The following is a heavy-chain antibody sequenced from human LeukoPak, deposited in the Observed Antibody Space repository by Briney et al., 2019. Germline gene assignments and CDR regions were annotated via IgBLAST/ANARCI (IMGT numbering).Heavy chain of an antibody. CDR3: AKDYDSSGYYLDY. J-gene: IGHJ4*02. CDR2: IYPSGST. Sequence: SGTLTLTCAVSGGSISSNNWWSWVRQPPGKGLEWIGEIYPSGSTNYNPSLKSRVTISVDRSKNQFSLKLRFVTAADTAVYYCAKDYDSSGYYLDYWGQGTLVTVSS. V-gene: IGHV4-4*02. CDR1: GGSISSNNW. D-gene: IGHD3-22*01.